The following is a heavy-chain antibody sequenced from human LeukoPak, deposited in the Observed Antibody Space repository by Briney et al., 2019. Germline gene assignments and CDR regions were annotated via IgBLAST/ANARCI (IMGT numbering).Heavy chain of an antibody. D-gene: IGHD6-19*01. CDR1: GFTFSGYY. J-gene: IGHJ4*02. V-gene: IGHV3-30*18. Sequence: GGSLRLSCAASGFTFSGYYMHWVRQAPGKGLEWVAIISEDGSNKYYADSVKGRFTVSRDNSKNTLYLQTDSLRTEDTAVYYWVKDLSGAWSFDFWGQGTLVTASS. CDR3: VKDLSGAWSFDF. CDR2: ISEDGSNK.